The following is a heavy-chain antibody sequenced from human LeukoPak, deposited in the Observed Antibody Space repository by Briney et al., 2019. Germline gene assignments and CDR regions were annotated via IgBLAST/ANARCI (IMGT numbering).Heavy chain of an antibody. CDR1: GGSIDYYF. Sequence: SETLSLTCSVSGGSIDYYFWDWIRQPPGKGLEGIGYVYYSGTTDYNPFLMSRVSISVDTSKNQFSLRLSSVTAADTAVYYCARRPTLAAGHYYYMDVWGKGTTVIVSS. J-gene: IGHJ6*03. V-gene: IGHV4-59*08. CDR3: ARRPTLAAGHYYYMDV. CDR2: VYYSGTT.